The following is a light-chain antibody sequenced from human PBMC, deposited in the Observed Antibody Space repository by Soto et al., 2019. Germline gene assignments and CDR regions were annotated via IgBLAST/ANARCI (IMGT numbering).Light chain of an antibody. CDR2: GAS. Sequence: EIVLTQSPGTLSLSPGERATLSCSASQSVSSSYLAWYQQKPGQAPRLLIYGASSRATGIPDRFSGSGSGTDFTLTISRLEPEDFAVYYCQKYGSSRVTCGQGTTGDIK. CDR3: QKYGSSRVT. CDR1: QSVSSSY. V-gene: IGKV3-20*01. J-gene: IGKJ1*01.